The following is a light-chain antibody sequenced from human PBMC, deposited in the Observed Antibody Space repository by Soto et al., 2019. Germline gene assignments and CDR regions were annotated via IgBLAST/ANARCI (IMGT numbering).Light chain of an antibody. CDR3: QQYYSPPVT. J-gene: IGKJ4*01. CDR2: WAS. V-gene: IGKV4-1*01. CDR1: QSVSTNNKNY. Sequence: DIVMTQSPDSLAVSLGERATINCKSSQSVSTNNKNYLTWYQLKPGQPPRLLIFWASTRESGVPDRFNGSASGTDFSLTISSLQAEDVAVYYCQQYYSPPVTFGGGTKVEIK.